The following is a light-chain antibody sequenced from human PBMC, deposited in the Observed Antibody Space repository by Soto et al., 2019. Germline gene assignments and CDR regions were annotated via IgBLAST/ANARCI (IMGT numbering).Light chain of an antibody. Sequence: EIVLTQSPGTLSLSPGERATLFCRASQSVSSSFLAWYQHKPGQAPRLLIYDASSRATGIPDRFSGSGSGTDFILTISRLEPEDFAVYFCQQYGSSPPTFGPGTKVDIK. CDR3: QQYGSSPPT. V-gene: IGKV3-20*01. CDR1: QSVSSSF. CDR2: DAS. J-gene: IGKJ3*01.